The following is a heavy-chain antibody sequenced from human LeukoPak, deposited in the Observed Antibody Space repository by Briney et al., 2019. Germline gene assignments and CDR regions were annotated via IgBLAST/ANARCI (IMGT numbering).Heavy chain of an antibody. D-gene: IGHD6-13*01. CDR2: IIPIFGTA. Sequence: ASVKVSCKASGGTFSSYAISWVRQAPGQGLEWMGGIIPIFGTANYAQKFQGGVTITADKSTSTAYMELSSLRSEDTAVYYCARGLIAAAGDGVYYYYMDVWGKGTTVTVSS. J-gene: IGHJ6*03. V-gene: IGHV1-69*06. CDR1: GGTFSSYA. CDR3: ARGLIAAAGDGVYYYYMDV.